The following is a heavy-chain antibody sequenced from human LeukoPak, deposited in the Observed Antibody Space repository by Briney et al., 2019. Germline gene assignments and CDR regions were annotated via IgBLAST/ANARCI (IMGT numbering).Heavy chain of an antibody. Sequence: PGGSLRLSCAASGFTFSSYAMNWVRQAPGKGLEWVSSISSSSSHIYYADSVKGRFTISRDNAKNSLYLQMDSLRAEDTAVYYCARALAHWGQGTLVIVSS. CDR1: GFTFSSYA. D-gene: IGHD3-3*02. J-gene: IGHJ4*02. V-gene: IGHV3-21*01. CDR2: ISSSSSHI. CDR3: ARALAH.